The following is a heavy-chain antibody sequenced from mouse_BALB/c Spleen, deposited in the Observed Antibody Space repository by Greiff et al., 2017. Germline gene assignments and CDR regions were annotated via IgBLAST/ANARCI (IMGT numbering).Heavy chain of an antibody. CDR3: ARDDYDVGFAY. CDR1: GFTFSDYG. D-gene: IGHD2-4*01. J-gene: IGHJ3*01. Sequence: DVKLVESGGGLVQPGGSRKLSCAASGFTFSDYGMAWVRQAPGKGPEWVAFISNLAYSIYYADTVTGRFTISRENAKNTLYLEMSSLRSEDTAMYYCARDDYDVGFAYWGQGTLVTVSA. CDR2: ISNLAYSI. V-gene: IGHV5-15*02.